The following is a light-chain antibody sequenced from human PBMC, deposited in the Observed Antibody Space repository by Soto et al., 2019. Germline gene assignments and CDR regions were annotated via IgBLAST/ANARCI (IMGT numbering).Light chain of an antibody. CDR1: SSDVGGYNY. J-gene: IGLJ2*01. V-gene: IGLV2-11*01. CDR2: DVS. CDR3: CSHAGTYTLV. Sequence: QSALTQPRSVSGSPGQSVTISCTGTSSDVGGYNYVSWYQQYPSKAPKVMIYDVSKRPSGVPDRFSGSKSGNTASLTISGLQAEDEADYYCCSHAGTYTLVFGGGTKVTVL.